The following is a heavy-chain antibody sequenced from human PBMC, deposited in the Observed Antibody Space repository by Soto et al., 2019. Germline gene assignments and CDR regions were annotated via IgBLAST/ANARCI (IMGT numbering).Heavy chain of an antibody. D-gene: IGHD3-22*01. CDR3: AGDSSGYYWFDP. CDR1: GGSISSGNYY. Sequence: KPSETLSLTCTVSGGSISSGNYYWTWIRQHPGKGLEWIGYIYSSGTTYYNPSLQSRVTISIDKSENQFSLRLSSVTAADTAVYYCAGDSSGYYWFDPWGQGTLVTVSS. CDR2: IYSSGTT. V-gene: IGHV4-31*03. J-gene: IGHJ5*02.